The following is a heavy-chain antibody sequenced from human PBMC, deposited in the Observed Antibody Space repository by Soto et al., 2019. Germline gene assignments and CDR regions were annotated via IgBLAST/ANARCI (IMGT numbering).Heavy chain of an antibody. Sequence: PGGSLRLSCAASGFTFSNYWMHWVRKAPGKGLVGVSRINSDGSSTSYADSVKGRFTISRDNAKNTLYLQMNSLRAEDTAVYYCARVWFSSTSCCTLDDWGQGTLVTVSS. D-gene: IGHD2-2*01. J-gene: IGHJ4*02. CDR1: GFTFSNYW. CDR2: INSDGSST. CDR3: ARVWFSSTSCCTLDD. V-gene: IGHV3-74*01.